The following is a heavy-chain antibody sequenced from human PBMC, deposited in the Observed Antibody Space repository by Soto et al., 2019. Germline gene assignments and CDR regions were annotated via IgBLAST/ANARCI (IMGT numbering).Heavy chain of an antibody. J-gene: IGHJ4*02. Sequence: QVQLXXXXAEVKKPGSSVKVSCKASGGTFSSYAISWVRQAPGQGLEWMGGIIPIFGTANYAQKFQGRVTITADESTSTAYMELSSLRSEDTAVYYCATYGDSPTTYFDYWGQGTLVTVSS. CDR1: GGTFSSYA. V-gene: IGHV1-69*12. CDR3: ATYGDSPTTYFDY. D-gene: IGHD4-17*01. CDR2: IIPIFGTA.